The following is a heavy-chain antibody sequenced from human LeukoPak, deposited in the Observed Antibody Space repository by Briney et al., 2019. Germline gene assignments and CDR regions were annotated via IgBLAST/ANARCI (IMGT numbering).Heavy chain of an antibody. V-gene: IGHV1-69*13. J-gene: IGHJ4*02. D-gene: IGHD2-8*01. CDR2: IIPIFGTA. CDR1: GGTFSSYA. CDR3: ARDYCTNGVCYPQ. Sequence: ASVKVSCKASGGTFSSYAISWVRQAPGQGLELMGGIIPIFGTANYAQKFQGRVTITADESTSTAYMELSSLRSEDTAVYYCARDYCTNGVCYPQWGQGTLVTVSS.